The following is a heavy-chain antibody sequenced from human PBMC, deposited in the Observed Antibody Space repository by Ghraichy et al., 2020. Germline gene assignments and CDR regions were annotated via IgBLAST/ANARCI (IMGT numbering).Heavy chain of an antibody. D-gene: IGHD6-13*01. V-gene: IGHV3-21*01. CDR2: ITSSSSYI. CDR1: GFSFSSYG. Sequence: LSLTCAASGFSFSSYGMNWVRQAPGKGLEWVSSITSSSSYIDHADSVKGRFTISRDNAKNSLYLQMNSLRAEDTAVYYCARMGIAAAGTGYFDYWGQGTLVTVSS. J-gene: IGHJ4*02. CDR3: ARMGIAAAGTGYFDY.